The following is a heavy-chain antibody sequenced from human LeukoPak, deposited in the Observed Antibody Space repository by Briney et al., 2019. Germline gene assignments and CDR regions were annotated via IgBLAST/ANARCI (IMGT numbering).Heavy chain of an antibody. Sequence: GGSLRLSCAASGLTVSSTYMSWVRQTPGKGLEWVSVIYSGGSTYYADSVKGRFTISRDNSKNTLYLQMNSLRAEDTAVYYCARDLLEWYFDYWGQGTLVTVPS. CDR3: ARDLLEWYFDY. V-gene: IGHV3-66*01. CDR1: GLTVSSTY. D-gene: IGHD3-3*01. CDR2: IYSGGST. J-gene: IGHJ4*02.